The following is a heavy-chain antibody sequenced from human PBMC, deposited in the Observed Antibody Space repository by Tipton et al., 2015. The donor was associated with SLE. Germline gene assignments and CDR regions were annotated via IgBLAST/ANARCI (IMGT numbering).Heavy chain of an antibody. J-gene: IGHJ4*02. D-gene: IGHD1-26*01. Sequence: SLRLSCAASGFTVSSHYMSWVRQAPGKGLEWVSLFSSGGTGGNIYHADSVKGRFTISRDNAKISLYLKMNSLRAEDTAVYYCARSSWESCVGFDRWGQGTLVTVSS. V-gene: IGHV3-53*01. CDR1: GFTVSSHY. CDR2: FSSGGTGGNI. CDR3: ARSSWESCVGFDR.